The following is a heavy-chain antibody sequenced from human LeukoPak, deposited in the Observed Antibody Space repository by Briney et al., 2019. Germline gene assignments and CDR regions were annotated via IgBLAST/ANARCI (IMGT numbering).Heavy chain of an antibody. V-gene: IGHV4-34*01. CDR2: INHSGST. CDR1: GGSFSGYY. J-gene: IGHJ6*02. Sequence: SETLSLTCAVYGGSFSGYYWSWIRQPPGKGLEWIGEINHSGSTNYNPSLESRVTISVDTSKNQFSLKLSSVTAADTAAYYCARGQKWLRMANYYYYGMDVWGQGTTVTVSS. D-gene: IGHD5-24*01. CDR3: ARGQKWLRMANYYYYGMDV.